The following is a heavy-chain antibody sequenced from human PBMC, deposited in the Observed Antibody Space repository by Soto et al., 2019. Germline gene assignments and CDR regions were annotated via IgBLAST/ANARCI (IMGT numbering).Heavy chain of an antibody. D-gene: IGHD2-2*01. J-gene: IGHJ2*01. CDR2: IIPILGIA. CDR3: ARGGDCSSTSCYWVWYFDL. CDR1: GGTFSSYT. Sequence: QVQLVQSGAEVKKPGSSVKVSCKASGGTFSSYTISWVRQAPGQGLEWMGRIIPILGIANYAQKFQGRVTITADKSTSTAYMELCSLRSEDTAVYYCARGGDCSSTSCYWVWYFDLWGRGTLVTVSS. V-gene: IGHV1-69*02.